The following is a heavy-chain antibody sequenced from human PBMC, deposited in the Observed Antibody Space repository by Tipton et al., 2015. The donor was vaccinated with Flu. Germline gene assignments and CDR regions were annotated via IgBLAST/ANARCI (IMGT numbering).Heavy chain of an antibody. V-gene: IGHV4-31*03. CDR3: ARMEWTVTTPRYFDL. Sequence: TLSLTCTVSGGPISSGGDYWSWIRQHPGKGLEWIGHIYYIGSTNYNPSLKSRVTISVDTSENQFSLKLSSVTAADTAVYYCARMEWTVTTPRYFDLWGRGTLVPFPP. J-gene: IGHJ2*01. CDR1: GGPISSGGDY. D-gene: IGHD4-17*01. CDR2: IYYIGST.